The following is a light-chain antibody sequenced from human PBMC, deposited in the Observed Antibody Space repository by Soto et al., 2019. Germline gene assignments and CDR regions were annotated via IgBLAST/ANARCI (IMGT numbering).Light chain of an antibody. CDR2: GAF. V-gene: IGKV3-11*01. CDR3: QQRNIWPPVT. J-gene: IGKJ5*01. Sequence: EIVLTQSPATLSLSPGERATLSCRASPSVTNYLAWYQQKPGQAPRLLIYGAFNRAPGIPARFSGSGSGTAFTLTISSLEPEDFAVYYCQQRNIWPPVTFGQGTRLE. CDR1: PSVTNY.